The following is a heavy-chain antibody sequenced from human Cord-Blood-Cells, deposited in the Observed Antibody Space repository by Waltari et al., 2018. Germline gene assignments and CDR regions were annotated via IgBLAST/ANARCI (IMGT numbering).Heavy chain of an antibody. Sequence: QLQLQESGSGLVKPSQTLSLTCAVSGGSISSGGYSWSWIRQPPGKGLEWSGYVYHRGSTYTNPSLKCRVSIAVDRSKNQFSLKLSSVTAADTAVYYCARVTTIYDFWSGYLYYFDYWGQGTLVTVSS. J-gene: IGHJ4*02. D-gene: IGHD3-3*01. CDR2: VYHRGST. V-gene: IGHV4-30-2*01. CDR3: ARVTTIYDFWSGYLYYFDY. CDR1: GGSISSGGYS.